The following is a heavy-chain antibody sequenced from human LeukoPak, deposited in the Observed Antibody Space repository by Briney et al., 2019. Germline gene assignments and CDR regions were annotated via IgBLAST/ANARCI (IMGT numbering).Heavy chain of an antibody. J-gene: IGHJ4*02. V-gene: IGHV3-7*01. Sequence: GGSLRLSCAASGFTFSSSFMSWVRQTPGKGLEWVANIAQDGGEKNYVVSVEGRFTISRDNAKNSLYLEMNLLRAEETAVYYCAREWNIQYSMGVDYWGQGTLVTVSS. CDR1: GFTFSSSF. CDR3: AREWNIQYSMGVDY. D-gene: IGHD3-3*01. CDR2: IAQDGGEK.